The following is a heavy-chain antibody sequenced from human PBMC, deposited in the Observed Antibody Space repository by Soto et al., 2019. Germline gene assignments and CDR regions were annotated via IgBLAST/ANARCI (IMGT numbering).Heavy chain of an antibody. V-gene: IGHV3-30*18. J-gene: IGHJ4*02. CDR1: GFTFSSYG. CDR3: AKESYDYVWGSYRYGFDY. Sequence: GGSLRLSCAASGFTFSSYGMHWVRQAPGKGLEWVAVISYDGSNKYYADSVKGRFTISRDNSKNTLYLQMNSLRAEDTAVYYCAKESYDYVWGSYRYGFDYWGQGTLVTVSS. CDR2: ISYDGSNK. D-gene: IGHD3-16*02.